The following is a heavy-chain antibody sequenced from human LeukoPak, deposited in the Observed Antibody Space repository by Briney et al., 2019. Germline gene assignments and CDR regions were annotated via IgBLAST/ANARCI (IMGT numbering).Heavy chain of an antibody. CDR2: IYSRGTT. D-gene: IGHD3-22*01. J-gene: IGHJ4*02. V-gene: IGHV4-4*07. Sequence: SETLSLTCTVSGASLSSYSWNWIRQPAGKGPEWLGRIYSRGTTNYNPSLKSRVTMSVDKSKNQFSLKLDSVTAADTAVYYCARDYYDNSGHYPFDSWGQGTLVTVSS. CDR1: GASLSSYS. CDR3: ARDYYDNSGHYPFDS.